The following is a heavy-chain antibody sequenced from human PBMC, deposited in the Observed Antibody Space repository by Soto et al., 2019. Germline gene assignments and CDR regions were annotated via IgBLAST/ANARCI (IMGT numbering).Heavy chain of an antibody. CDR3: ARSSTSANYFDY. Sequence: QVQLQESGPGLVKPSQTLSLTCTVSGGSISSGGYYWSWIRQHPGKGLEWIGYIYYSGSTYYNPSLKGRVPISVDTSKDQFSLKLSSVTAADTAVYYCARSSTSANYFDYWGQGTLVTVSS. CDR2: IYYSGST. V-gene: IGHV4-31*03. D-gene: IGHD2-2*01. CDR1: GGSISSGGYY. J-gene: IGHJ4*02.